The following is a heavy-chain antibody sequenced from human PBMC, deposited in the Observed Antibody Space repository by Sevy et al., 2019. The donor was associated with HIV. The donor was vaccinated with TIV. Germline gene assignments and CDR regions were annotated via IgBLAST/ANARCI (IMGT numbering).Heavy chain of an antibody. J-gene: IGHJ4*02. V-gene: IGHV3-11*01. CDR3: ARDHTKLGYCSSTSCPADFDY. CDR1: GFTFRDYF. CDR2: ISGSATTI. Sequence: GGSLRLSCAVSGFTFRDYFMTWIRQAPGRGLEWVSYISGSATTIYYAYSVKGRFTISRDSANNSLYLQMNSLRAEDTAVYYCARDHTKLGYCSSTSCPADFDYWGQGTLVTVSS. D-gene: IGHD2-2*01.